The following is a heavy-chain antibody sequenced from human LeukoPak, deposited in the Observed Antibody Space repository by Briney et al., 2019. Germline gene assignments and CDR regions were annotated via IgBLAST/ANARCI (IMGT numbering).Heavy chain of an antibody. V-gene: IGHV4-34*01. CDR1: GGSFSGYY. Sequence: SETLSLTCAVYGGSFSGYYWSWIRRPPGKGLEWIGEINHSGSTNYNPSLKSRVTISVDTSKNQFSLKLSSVTAADTAVYYCARDRTRSYYGSGSYYNGNWFDLWGQGTLVNVSS. J-gene: IGHJ5*02. CDR2: INHSGST. D-gene: IGHD3-10*01. CDR3: ARDRTRSYYGSGSYYNGNWFDL.